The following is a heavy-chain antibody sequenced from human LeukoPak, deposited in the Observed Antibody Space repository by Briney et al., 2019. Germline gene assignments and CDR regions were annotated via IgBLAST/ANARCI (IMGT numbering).Heavy chain of an antibody. CDR3: AKHKDYGSTASKLGP. V-gene: IGHV5-51*01. CDR2: IYPGDSDT. CDR1: GHSVYNYW. J-gene: IGHJ5*02. Sequence: GGSLKISCKVSGHSVYNYWIGWVRQMPEKGLEWMGIIYPGDSDTRYSPSFQGQVTISADKSITTAYLQWSSLKPSDTALYYCAKHKDYGSTASKLGPRGQGSLVTVSS. D-gene: IGHD3-22*01.